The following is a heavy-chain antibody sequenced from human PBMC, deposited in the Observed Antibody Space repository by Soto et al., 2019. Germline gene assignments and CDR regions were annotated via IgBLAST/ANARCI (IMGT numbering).Heavy chain of an antibody. D-gene: IGHD2-15*01. CDR2: VNPSGGST. CDR1: GYIFTAYS. J-gene: IGHJ1*01. V-gene: IGHV1-46*01. Sequence: ASVKVSCKASGYIFTAYSMHWVRRAPGQGLEWMGVVNPSGGSTNYAQKFQGRITLTRDTSRNTVYMDLSSLTSEDTAVYYCAREENCSDGICYSEYFKRWGQGTRVTVSS. CDR3: AREENCSDGICYSEYFKR.